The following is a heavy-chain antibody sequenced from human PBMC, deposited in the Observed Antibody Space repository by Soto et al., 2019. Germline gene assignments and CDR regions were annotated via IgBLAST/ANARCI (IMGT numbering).Heavy chain of an antibody. Sequence: TGGSLRLSCVAPGFSISTHALTWVRQAPGKGLEWVSSFSGRSGDTYYAASVKGRFTISGDSSKNTVILQMNNLRADDTALYYCARDSSAWPNYFDSWGQGIQVTVSS. CDR2: FSGRSGDT. CDR3: ARDSSAWPNYFDS. D-gene: IGHD6-19*01. J-gene: IGHJ4*02. CDR1: GFSISTHA. V-gene: IGHV3-23*01.